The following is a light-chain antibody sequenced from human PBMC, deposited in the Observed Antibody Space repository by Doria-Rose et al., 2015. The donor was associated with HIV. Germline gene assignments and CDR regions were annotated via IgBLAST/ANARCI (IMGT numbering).Light chain of an antibody. CDR2: AAS. CDR1: QTIYNY. Sequence: DIRLTQPPSSLSASVGDRVTISCRASQTIYNYLNWYQQIPGMAPNLLIYAASNLQSGVPSRFSGSGSGTDFTLTISSLHPEDLATYYCQQSYSTPRTFGQGTKVVI. J-gene: IGKJ1*01. CDR3: QQSYSTPRT. V-gene: IGKV1-39*01.